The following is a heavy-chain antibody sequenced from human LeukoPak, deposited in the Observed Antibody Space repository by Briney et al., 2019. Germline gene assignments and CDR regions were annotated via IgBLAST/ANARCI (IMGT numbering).Heavy chain of an antibody. Sequence: GESLKISCKGSGYSFTSYWIGWVRQMPGKGLEWMGIIYPGDSDTRYSPSCQGQVPISADKSINTAYLQWSRLKASDTAMYYCARGAPGYCSGGSCYWDWFDPWGQGTLVTVSS. V-gene: IGHV5-51*01. CDR1: GYSFTSYW. CDR2: IYPGDSDT. CDR3: ARGAPGYCSGGSCYWDWFDP. J-gene: IGHJ5*02. D-gene: IGHD2-15*01.